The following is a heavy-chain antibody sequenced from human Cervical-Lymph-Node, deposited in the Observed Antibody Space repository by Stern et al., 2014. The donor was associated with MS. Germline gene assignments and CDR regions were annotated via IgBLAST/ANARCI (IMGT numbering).Heavy chain of an antibody. J-gene: IGHJ6*02. CDR2: IYSGGST. CDR3: ARASRYCSTTSCYIYYYGMDV. Sequence: EVRLVQSGGGLIQPGGSLRLSCAASGFTVSSNYMSWVRQAPGKGLEWVSIIYSGGSTYYEGSVKGRFTISRDSSKNTLYLQMNSLRAEDTAVYYCARASRYCSTTSCYIYYYGMDVWGQGTTVTVSS. D-gene: IGHD2-2*02. CDR1: GFTVSSNY. V-gene: IGHV3-53*01.